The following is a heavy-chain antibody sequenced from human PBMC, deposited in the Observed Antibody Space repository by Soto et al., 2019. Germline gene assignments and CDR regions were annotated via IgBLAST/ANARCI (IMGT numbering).Heavy chain of an antibody. J-gene: IGHJ4*02. Sequence: PVEVSCKASGSLFTDYGIAWVRQAPGQGLEWMGWINVFNGDPRYAPNLQGRVTMTKDTSTNTASMELRSLRSDDTAVYFSVRVRRGQMHYRDQGSLVTVSS. V-gene: IGHV1-18*01. CDR2: INVFNGDP. D-gene: IGHD3-10*01. CDR1: GSLFTDYG. CDR3: VRVRRGQMHY.